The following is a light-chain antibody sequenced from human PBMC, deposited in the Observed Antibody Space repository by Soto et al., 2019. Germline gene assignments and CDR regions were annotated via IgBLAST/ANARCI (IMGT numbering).Light chain of an antibody. V-gene: IGKV3-20*01. Sequence: EIVLTQSPGTLSLSPGERATLSCRASQSVSSSYLAWYQQKPGQAPRLLIFAASSRATGIPDRFSGSGSGTDFTLTVSRLEPVDFAVYFCQQYGSSPYTFGQGTKLEI. J-gene: IGKJ2*01. CDR1: QSVSSSY. CDR2: AAS. CDR3: QQYGSSPYT.